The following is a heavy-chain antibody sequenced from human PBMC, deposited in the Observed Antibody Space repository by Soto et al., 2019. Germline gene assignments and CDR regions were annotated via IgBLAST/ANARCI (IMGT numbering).Heavy chain of an antibody. V-gene: IGHV4-34*01. CDR2: INHSGST. J-gene: IGHJ6*02. Sequence: SETLSLTCAVYGGSFSGYYWSWIRQPPGKGLEWIGEINHSGSTNYNPSLKSRVTISVDASKNQFSLKLSSVTAADTAVYYCARDRVLLWFGDPSSGYYYYGMDVWGQGTTVTVSS. D-gene: IGHD3-10*01. CDR1: GGSFSGYY. CDR3: ARDRVLLWFGDPSSGYYYYGMDV.